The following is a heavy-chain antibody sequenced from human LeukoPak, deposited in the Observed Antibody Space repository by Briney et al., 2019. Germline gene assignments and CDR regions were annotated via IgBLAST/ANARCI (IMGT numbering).Heavy chain of an antibody. CDR2: IYYSGST. CDR1: GGSISSSSYY. D-gene: IGHD2-2*01. Sequence: PSETLSLTCTVSGGSISSSSYYWGWIRQPPGKGLEWIGSIYYSGSTYYNPSLKSRVTISVDTSKNQFSLKLSSVTAADTAVYYCARLVTSSTGRYYYYYYYMDVWGKGTTVTISS. J-gene: IGHJ6*03. CDR3: ARLVTSSTGRYYYYYYYMDV. V-gene: IGHV4-39*01.